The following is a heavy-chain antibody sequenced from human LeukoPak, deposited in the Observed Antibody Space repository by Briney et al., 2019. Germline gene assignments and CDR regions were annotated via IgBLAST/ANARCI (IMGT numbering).Heavy chain of an antibody. Sequence: GESLKISCEGSGYSFTNYWIGWVRQMPGKGLEWMGVIYPDDSDTRYSPSFQGQVTISADKSIGTAYLQWSSLKASDTAMYYCAIGGDSSTSCYRCFNYWGQGTLVTVSS. CDR3: AIGGDSSTSCYRCFNY. J-gene: IGHJ4*02. D-gene: IGHD2-2*01. CDR2: IYPDDSDT. V-gene: IGHV5-51*01. CDR1: GYSFTNYW.